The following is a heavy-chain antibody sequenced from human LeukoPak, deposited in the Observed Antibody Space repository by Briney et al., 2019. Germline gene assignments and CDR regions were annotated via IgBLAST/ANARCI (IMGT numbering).Heavy chain of an antibody. CDR2: IIPILGIA. V-gene: IGHV1-69*04. Sequence: ASVKVSCKASGGTFSSYAISWVRQAPGQGLEWMGRIIPILGIANYAQKFQGRVTITADKSTSTAYMELSSLRSEDTAVYYCARDRTYGSGSSHGFDPWGQGTLVIVSS. D-gene: IGHD3-10*01. CDR3: ARDRTYGSGSSHGFDP. CDR1: GGTFSSYA. J-gene: IGHJ5*02.